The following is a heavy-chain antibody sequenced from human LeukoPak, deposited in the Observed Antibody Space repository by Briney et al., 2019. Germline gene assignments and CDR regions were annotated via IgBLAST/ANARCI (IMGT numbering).Heavy chain of an antibody. V-gene: IGHV3-30-3*01. J-gene: IGHJ3*02. CDR3: AIRAPELPISYYDSSGSRDAFDI. D-gene: IGHD3-22*01. CDR2: ISYDGSNK. Sequence: GGSLRLSCAASGFTFSSYAMPWVRQAPGKGLEWVAVISYDGSNKYYADSVKGRFTISRDNSKNTLYLQMNSLRSEDTAVYYCAIRAPELPISYYDSSGSRDAFDIWGQGTMVTVSS. CDR1: GFTFSSYA.